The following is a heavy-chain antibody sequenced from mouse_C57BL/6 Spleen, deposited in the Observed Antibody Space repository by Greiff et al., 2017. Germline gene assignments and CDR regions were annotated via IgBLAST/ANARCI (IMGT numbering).Heavy chain of an antibody. CDR3: ARRDGYYPYYFDY. CDR2: IYPSDSET. Sequence: QVQLQQPGAELVRPGSSVKLSCKASGYTFTSYWMDWVKQRPGQGLEWIGNIYPSDSETHYNQKFKDKATLTVDKSSSTAYMQLSSLTSEDSAVXYCARRDGYYPYYFDYWGQGTTLTVSS. V-gene: IGHV1-61*01. D-gene: IGHD2-3*01. CDR1: GYTFTSYW. J-gene: IGHJ2*01.